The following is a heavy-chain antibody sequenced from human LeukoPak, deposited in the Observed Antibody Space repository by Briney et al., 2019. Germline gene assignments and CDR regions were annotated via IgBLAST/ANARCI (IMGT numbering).Heavy chain of an antibody. CDR3: TTDDYYYGMDV. Sequence: GGSLRLSCAASGFTFSNAWMSWVRQAPGKGLEWVGRIKSKTDGGTTDYAAPVKGRFTISRDDSKSTLYLQMNSLKTEDTAVYYCTTDDYYYGMDVWGQGTTVTVSS. J-gene: IGHJ6*02. V-gene: IGHV3-15*01. CDR2: IKSKTDGGTT. CDR1: GFTFSNAW.